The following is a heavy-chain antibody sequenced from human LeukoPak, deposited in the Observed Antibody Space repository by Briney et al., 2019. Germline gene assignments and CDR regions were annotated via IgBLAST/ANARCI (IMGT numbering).Heavy chain of an antibody. D-gene: IGHD2-2*01. Sequence: GASVKVSCKASGGTFSSYAISWVRQAPGQGLEWMGGIIPIFGTANYAQKFQGRVTITADESTSTAYMELSSLRSEDTAVYYYARGHCSSTSCYWFGYYYYGMDVWGQVTTVTVSS. CDR2: IIPIFGTA. CDR1: GGTFSSYA. V-gene: IGHV1-69*01. CDR3: ARGHCSSTSCYWFGYYYYGMDV. J-gene: IGHJ6*02.